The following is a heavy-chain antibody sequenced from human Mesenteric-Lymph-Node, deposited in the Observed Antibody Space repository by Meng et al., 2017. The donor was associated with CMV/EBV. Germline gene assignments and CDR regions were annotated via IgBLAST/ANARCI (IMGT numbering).Heavy chain of an antibody. V-gene: IGHV4-39*07. J-gene: IGHJ5*02. CDR1: GGSISSSSYY. D-gene: IGHD5-18*01. Sequence: SETLSLTCTVSGGSISSSSYYWGWIRQPPGKGLEWIGSIYYSGSTYHNPSLKSRVTISVDTSKNQFSLKLSSVTAADTAVYYCARVGSRYSSYWFDPWGQGTLVTVSS. CDR3: ARVGSRYSSYWFDP. CDR2: IYYSGST.